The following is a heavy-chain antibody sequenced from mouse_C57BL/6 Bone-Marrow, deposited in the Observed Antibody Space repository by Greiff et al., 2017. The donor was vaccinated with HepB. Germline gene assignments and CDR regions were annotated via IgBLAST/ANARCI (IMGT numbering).Heavy chain of an antibody. CDR3: ARGDWDANFDY. CDR1: GYTFTDYA. D-gene: IGHD4-1*01. V-gene: IGHV1-67*01. J-gene: IGHJ2*01. Sequence: QVQLQQSGPELVRPGVSVKISCKGSGYTFTDYAMHWVKQSHAKSLEWIGVISTYYGDASYNQKFKGKATLTADKSSSTAYMELRSLTSEDSAVYFCARGDWDANFDYWGQGTTLTVSS. CDR2: ISTYYGDA.